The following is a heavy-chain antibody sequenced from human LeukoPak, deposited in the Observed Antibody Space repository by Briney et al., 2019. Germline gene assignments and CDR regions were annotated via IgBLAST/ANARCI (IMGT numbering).Heavy chain of an antibody. CDR2: IWFDGSNK. Sequence: GRSLRLSCAASAFTFSSYGMHWARQAPGKGLEWVAVIWFDGSNKYYADSVKGRFTISRDNSKNTLYLEMNSLRAEDTAVYYCARESRMGRGVDLQPFDYWGQGTLVTVSS. J-gene: IGHJ4*02. V-gene: IGHV3-33*01. CDR1: AFTFSSYG. CDR3: ARESRMGRGVDLQPFDY. D-gene: IGHD3-10*01.